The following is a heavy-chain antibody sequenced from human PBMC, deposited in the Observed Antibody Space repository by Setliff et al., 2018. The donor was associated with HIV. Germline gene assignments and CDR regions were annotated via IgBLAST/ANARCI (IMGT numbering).Heavy chain of an antibody. D-gene: IGHD3-10*01. V-gene: IGHV1-24*01. J-gene: IGHJ4*02. CDR2: FDPEDGEA. CDR1: GYTLSELS. Sequence: ASVKVSCKVYGYTLSELSIHWVRQAPGKGLEWMGYFDPEDGEALYAQKFQGRVTMTEQKSTDTAYMELSSLRSEDTAVYYCATFYNSGSLTSFDHWGQGTLVTVSS. CDR3: ATFYNSGSLTSFDH.